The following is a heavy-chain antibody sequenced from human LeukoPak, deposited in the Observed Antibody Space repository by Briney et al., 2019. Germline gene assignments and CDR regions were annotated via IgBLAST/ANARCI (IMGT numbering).Heavy chain of an antibody. Sequence: PSETLSLTCAVYGGSFSGYYWSWIHQPPGKGLEWIGSIYHSGSTYYNPSLKSRVTISVDTSKNQFSLKLSSVTAADTAVYYCAREWELRGVFDYWGQGTLVTVSS. J-gene: IGHJ4*02. V-gene: IGHV4-34*01. CDR1: GGSFSGYY. CDR2: IYHSGST. CDR3: AREWELRGVFDY. D-gene: IGHD1-26*01.